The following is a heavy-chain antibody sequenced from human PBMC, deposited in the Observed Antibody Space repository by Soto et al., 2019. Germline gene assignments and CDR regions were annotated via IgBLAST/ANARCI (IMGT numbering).Heavy chain of an antibody. Sequence: SETLSLTCTVSGGSISSGGYYWSWIRQHPGKGLEWIGYIYYSGSTYYNPSLKSRVTISVDTSKNQFSLKLSSVTAADTAVYYCVGSSWYLETPDEKTYYFDYWGQGTLVTVSS. D-gene: IGHD6-13*01. CDR3: VGSSWYLETPDEKTYYFDY. CDR2: IYYSGST. V-gene: IGHV4-31*03. J-gene: IGHJ4*02. CDR1: GGSISSGGYY.